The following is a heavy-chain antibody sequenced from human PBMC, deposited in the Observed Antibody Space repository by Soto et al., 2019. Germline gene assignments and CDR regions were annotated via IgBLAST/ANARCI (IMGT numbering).Heavy chain of an antibody. D-gene: IGHD2-21*02. V-gene: IGHV4-30-4*01. CDR3: ASLVVTAHNWFDP. J-gene: IGHJ5*02. CDR1: GGSISNSNYY. Sequence: SETLSLTCNVSGGSISNSNYYWSWIRQPPGKGLEWIGYIYYSGSTYYNPSLKSRVTISVDTSKNQFSLKLSSVTAADTAVYYCASLVVTAHNWFDPWGQGTLVTVSS. CDR2: IYYSGST.